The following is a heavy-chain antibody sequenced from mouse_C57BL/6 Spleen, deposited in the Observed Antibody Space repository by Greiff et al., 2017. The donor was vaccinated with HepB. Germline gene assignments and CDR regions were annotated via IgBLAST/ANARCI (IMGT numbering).Heavy chain of an antibody. J-gene: IGHJ2*01. Sequence: VQLQQSGAELVRPGASVKLSCTASGFNIKDDYMHWVKQRPEQGLEWIGWIDPENGDTEYASKFQGKATITADTSSNTAYLQLSSLTSEDTAVYYCTSYYGSSPQFDYWGQGTTLTVSS. CDR3: TSYYGSSPQFDY. V-gene: IGHV14-4*01. CDR1: GFNIKDDY. CDR2: IDPENGDT. D-gene: IGHD1-1*01.